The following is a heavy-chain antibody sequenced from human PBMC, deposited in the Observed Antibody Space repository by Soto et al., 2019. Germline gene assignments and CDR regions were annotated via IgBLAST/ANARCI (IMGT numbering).Heavy chain of an antibody. J-gene: IGHJ4*02. CDR3: SNYRYCSGGSCYYFDS. CDR1: GFTFSSYA. Sequence: GGSLRLSCAASGFTFSSYAMSWVRQAPGKGLEWVSAISGSGGSTYYADSVKGRFTISRDNSKNTLYLQMNSLRAEDTAVYYSSNYRYCSGGSCYYFDSWGQGTLVTVSS. D-gene: IGHD2-15*01. V-gene: IGHV3-23*01. CDR2: ISGSGGST.